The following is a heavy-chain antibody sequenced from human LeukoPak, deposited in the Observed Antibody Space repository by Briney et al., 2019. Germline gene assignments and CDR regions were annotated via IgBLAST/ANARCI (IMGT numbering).Heavy chain of an antibody. CDR1: GFTFNNHA. CDR2: ITGSGDGR. Sequence: GGSLRLSCAASGFTFNNHAMTWVRQAPGKGLEWVSVITGSGDGRYYADSVKGRFTISRDNSKNTLHLQMNSLRAEGTALYYCAKDILTYYYGSSGYYFDSWGQGTLVTVSS. D-gene: IGHD3-9*01. CDR3: AKDILTYYYGSSGYYFDS. V-gene: IGHV3-23*01. J-gene: IGHJ4*02.